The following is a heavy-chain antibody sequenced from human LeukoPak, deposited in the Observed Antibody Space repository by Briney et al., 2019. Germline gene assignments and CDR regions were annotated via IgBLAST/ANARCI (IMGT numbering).Heavy chain of an antibody. Sequence: PGGSLRLSCAASGFTVSSNYMSWVRQAPGKGLEWVSSIRGSGGGTNYADSVQGRFTISRDNSKNTLHLHMNSLRAEDTALYYCAKEGHEATYDPFDIWGQGTRVTVSS. CDR3: AKEGHEATYDPFDI. CDR2: IRGSGGGT. V-gene: IGHV3-23*01. CDR1: GFTVSSNY. J-gene: IGHJ3*02.